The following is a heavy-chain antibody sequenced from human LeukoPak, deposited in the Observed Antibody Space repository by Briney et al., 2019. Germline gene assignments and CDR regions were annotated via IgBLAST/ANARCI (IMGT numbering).Heavy chain of an antibody. CDR1: GYTFTSYD. V-gene: IGHV1-8*01. CDR2: MNPNSGNT. D-gene: IGHD1-26*01. J-gene: IGHJ4*02. Sequence: VASVKVSCKASGYTFTSYDINWVRQATGQGLEWMGWMNPNSGNTGYAQKFQGRVTMTRNTSISTAYMELSSLRSEDTAVYYCARGVRYVVGATFQYYFDYWGQGTLVTVSS. CDR3: ARGVRYVVGATFQYYFDY.